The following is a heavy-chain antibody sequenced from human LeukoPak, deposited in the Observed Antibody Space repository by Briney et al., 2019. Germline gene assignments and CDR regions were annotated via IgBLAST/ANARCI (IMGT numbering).Heavy chain of an antibody. D-gene: IGHD6-13*01. CDR1: GYTFTSYG. CDR3: ARDPGPHVSSWPYYYYYGMDV. CDR2: ISAYNGNT. J-gene: IGHJ6*02. V-gene: IGHV1-18*01. Sequence: ASVKVSCKASGYTFTSYGISWVRQAPGQGLEWMGWISAYNGNTNYAQKLQGRVTMTTDTSTSTAYMELRSLRSDDTAVYYCARDPGPHVSSWPYYYYYGMDVWGQGTTVTVSS.